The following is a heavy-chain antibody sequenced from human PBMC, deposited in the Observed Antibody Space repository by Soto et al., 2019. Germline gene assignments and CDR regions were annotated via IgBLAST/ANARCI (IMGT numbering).Heavy chain of an antibody. CDR2: ISGSGGST. J-gene: IGHJ6*02. V-gene: IGHV3-23*01. CDR3: AKSQCLAPPRSYYYYYGMEV. Sequence: GGSLRLSCAASGFTFSSYAMSWVRQAPGKGLEWVSAISGSGGSTYYADSVKGRFTISRDNSKNTLYLQMNSLRAEDTAVYYCAKSQCLAPPRSYYYYYGMEVWGQGTTVTVSS. D-gene: IGHD6-19*01. CDR1: GFTFSSYA.